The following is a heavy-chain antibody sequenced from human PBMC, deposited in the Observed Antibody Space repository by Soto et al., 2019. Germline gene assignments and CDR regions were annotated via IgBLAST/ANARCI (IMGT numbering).Heavy chain of an antibody. CDR3: ARDSQRSYYDSSGYYYRY. CDR1: GGTFSSYA. Sequence: ASVKVSCKASGGTFSSYAISWVRQAPGQGLEWTGGIIPIFGTANYAQKFQGRVTITADESTSTAYMELSSLRSEDTAVYYCARDSQRSYYDSSGYYYRYWGQGTLVTVSS. D-gene: IGHD3-22*01. J-gene: IGHJ4*02. V-gene: IGHV1-69*13. CDR2: IIPIFGTA.